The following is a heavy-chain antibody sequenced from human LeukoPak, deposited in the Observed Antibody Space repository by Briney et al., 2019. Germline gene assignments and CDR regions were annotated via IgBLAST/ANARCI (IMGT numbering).Heavy chain of an antibody. V-gene: IGHV4-4*02. CDR2: IYHSGST. J-gene: IGHJ6*02. Sequence: PSETLSLTCAVSGGSISSSNWWSWVRQPPGKGLEWIGEIYHSGSTNYNPSLTSRVTISVDKSKNQFSLKLSSVTAADTAVYYCARRTGQGYYYYYGMDVWGQGTTVTVSS. CDR3: ARRTGQGYYYYYGMDV. CDR1: GGSISSSNW. D-gene: IGHD7-27*01.